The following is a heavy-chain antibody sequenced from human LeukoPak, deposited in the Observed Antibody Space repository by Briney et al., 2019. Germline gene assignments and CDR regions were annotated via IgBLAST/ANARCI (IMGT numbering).Heavy chain of an antibody. J-gene: IGHJ6*03. D-gene: IGHD3-3*01. Sequence: GGSLRLSCAASGFTFSSYAMHWVRQAPGKGLEWVAVISYDGSNKYYADSVKGRFTISRDNSKNTLYLRMTSLRVEDTAVYYCAKNSAFLLVNVCYMDVWGKGTTVTISS. CDR3: AKNSAFLLVNVCYMDV. CDR2: ISYDGSNK. V-gene: IGHV3-30*04. CDR1: GFTFSSYA.